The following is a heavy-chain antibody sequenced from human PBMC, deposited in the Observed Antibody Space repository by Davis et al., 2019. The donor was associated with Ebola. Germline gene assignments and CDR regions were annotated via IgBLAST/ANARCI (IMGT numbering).Heavy chain of an antibody. Sequence: GGSLRLSCAASGFTFSNAWMSWVRQAPGKGLEWVSSISSDSDYIYYADSAKGRFTISSDNAKNSLYLQMNSLRAEDTAVYYCAKLWYCSGGSCYSPVDYWGQGILVTVSS. V-gene: IGHV3-21*04. CDR2: ISSDSDYI. CDR3: AKLWYCSGGSCYSPVDY. J-gene: IGHJ4*02. CDR1: GFTFSNAW. D-gene: IGHD2-15*01.